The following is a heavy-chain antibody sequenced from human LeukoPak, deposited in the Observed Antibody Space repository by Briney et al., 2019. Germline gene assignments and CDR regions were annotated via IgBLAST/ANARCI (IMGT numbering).Heavy chain of an antibody. Sequence: PGGSLSLSCAASGFTFSTYELNWVRQAPGKGLEWVSYISGDGDTIYYADSVKGRFTISRDNAKNSLYLQMNSLRAEDTGLYYCASYFDFWSGYHPGGEVGYWGQGTLVTVSS. CDR3: ASYFDFWSGYHPGGEVGY. CDR1: GFTFSTYE. D-gene: IGHD3-3*01. J-gene: IGHJ4*02. V-gene: IGHV3-48*03. CDR2: ISGDGDTI.